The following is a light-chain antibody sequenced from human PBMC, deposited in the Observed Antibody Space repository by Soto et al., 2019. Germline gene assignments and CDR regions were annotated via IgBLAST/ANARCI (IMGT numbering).Light chain of an antibody. Sequence: DIVMTQSPDSLAVSLGERATINCKSSQSLFYSSNNKNYLAWYQQKPGQPPKLLIYWASIREFGVPDRFSGSGSGTDFTLTISSLQAEDVAFYYCQQYQTTLPFTFGPGTKVEIK. CDR2: WAS. CDR3: QQYQTTLPFT. V-gene: IGKV4-1*01. CDR1: QSLFYSSNNKNY. J-gene: IGKJ3*01.